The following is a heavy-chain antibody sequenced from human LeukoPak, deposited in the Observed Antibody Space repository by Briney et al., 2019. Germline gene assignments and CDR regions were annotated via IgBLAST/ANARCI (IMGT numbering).Heavy chain of an antibody. CDR2: IKQDGSEK. CDR1: GFTLRSYW. V-gene: IGHV3-7*01. CDR3: ARKGLPDY. J-gene: IGHJ4*02. Sequence: PGGSLRLSCAASGFTLRSYWMNWVRQAPGKGPEWVANIKQDGSEKNYVDSVKGRFTIARDNAKNSLYLQMNSLRAEDTAVYYCARKGLPDYWGQGTLVTVSS.